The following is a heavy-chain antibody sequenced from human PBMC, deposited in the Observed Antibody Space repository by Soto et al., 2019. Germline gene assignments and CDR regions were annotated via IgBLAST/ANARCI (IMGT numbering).Heavy chain of an antibody. CDR1: GGSISSGGYY. CDR3: ARGLKYNWNYVLENWFDP. J-gene: IGHJ5*02. CDR2: IYYRGST. Sequence: QVQLQESGPGLVKPSQTLSLTCTVSGGSISSGGYYWSWIRKHPGKGLEWIGYIYYRGSTYYHPSLNIRVTISVDTSKNQFSLKLSSVTAADTAVYYCARGLKYNWNYVLENWFDPWGQGTLVTVSS. V-gene: IGHV4-31*03. D-gene: IGHD1-7*01.